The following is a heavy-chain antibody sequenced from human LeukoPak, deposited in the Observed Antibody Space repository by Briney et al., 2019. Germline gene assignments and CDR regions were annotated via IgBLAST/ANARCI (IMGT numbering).Heavy chain of an antibody. CDR1: GFTFTSYS. CDR3: ARGFRRHDSSGYYV. D-gene: IGHD3-22*01. J-gene: IGHJ4*02. CDR2: ISSSSSYI. Sequence: GGSLRLSCAASGFTFTSYSMNWVRQAPGKGLEWVSSISSSSSYIYYADSVKGRFTMSRDNAKTSLYLQMNSLRAEDTAVYSGARGFRRHDSSGYYVWGQGTLVTVSS. V-gene: IGHV3-21*01.